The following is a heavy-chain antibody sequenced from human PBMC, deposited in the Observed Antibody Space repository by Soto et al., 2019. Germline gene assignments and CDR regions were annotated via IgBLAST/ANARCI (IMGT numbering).Heavy chain of an antibody. CDR2: ITAGLTKQ. CDR1: GFSIGNYN. D-gene: IGHD3-16*01. Sequence: GGSLRLSCAASGFSIGNYNMNWVRQAPGKGLEWVAHITAGLTKQHSDDVQSRCIISRDNAKDSLYLELTDLRDDDTAVYYCARDTSHGVTIGGLDAWGQGTLVTVSS. J-gene: IGHJ5*02. V-gene: IGHV3-48*02. CDR3: ARDTSHGVTIGGLDA.